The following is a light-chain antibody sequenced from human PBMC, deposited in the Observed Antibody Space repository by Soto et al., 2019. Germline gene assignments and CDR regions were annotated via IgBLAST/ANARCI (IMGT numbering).Light chain of an antibody. Sequence: EIVLTQSPGTLSLSPGERATLSCRASQSVTSSYLAWYQQKPGQAPRLLIYAASSRATGIPDRFSGSGSGTDFTHTISRLEPEDFAVYYCQQYGYSATFGGGTKVEIK. J-gene: IGKJ4*01. CDR3: QQYGYSAT. CDR2: AAS. CDR1: QSVTSSY. V-gene: IGKV3-20*01.